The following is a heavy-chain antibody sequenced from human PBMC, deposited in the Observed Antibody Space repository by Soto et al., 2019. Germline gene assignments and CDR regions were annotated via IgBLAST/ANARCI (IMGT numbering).Heavy chain of an antibody. CDR1: CGSIRSGGYY. J-gene: IGHJ5*02. Sequence: PSETLSLTCTVSCGSIRSGGYYWNWIRQHPGRGLEWIGCIDYTGSTNYNPSLKSRVTIFTDTSKSQFSLKVSSVTAADTAVYYCARGVTSRGSWFDPWGQRTHVTVSS. CDR3: ARGVTSRGSWFDP. CDR2: IDYTGST. D-gene: IGHD2-15*01. V-gene: IGHV4-31*03.